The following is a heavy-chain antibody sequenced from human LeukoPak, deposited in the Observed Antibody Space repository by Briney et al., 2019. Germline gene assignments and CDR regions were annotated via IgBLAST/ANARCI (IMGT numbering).Heavy chain of an antibody. V-gene: IGHV4-59*08. J-gene: IGHJ6*02. Sequence: SETLSLTCTVSGGSISSYYWSWIRQPPGKGLEWIGCIYYSGSTNYNPSLKSRVTISVDTSKNQFSLKLSSVTAADTAVYYCARHGAPLLWFGELLSYYYYYGMDVWGQGTTVTVSS. CDR2: IYYSGST. CDR1: GGSISSYY. D-gene: IGHD3-10*01. CDR3: ARHGAPLLWFGELLSYYYYYGMDV.